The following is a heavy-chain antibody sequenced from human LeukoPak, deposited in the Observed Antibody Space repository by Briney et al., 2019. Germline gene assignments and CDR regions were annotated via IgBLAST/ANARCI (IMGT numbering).Heavy chain of an antibody. D-gene: IGHD4/OR15-4a*01. CDR1: GFTFSGYW. V-gene: IGHV3-15*01. CDR2: VRSKTDGGTT. J-gene: IGHJ4*02. Sequence: GGSLRLSCAASGFTFSGYWMSWVRQAPGKGLEWVGHVRSKTDGGTTDYAAPVKGRFTISRDDSKNTVFLQMNSLKTEDTAVYFCTTGGLWDPHDYWGQGTLVTVSS. CDR3: TTGGLWDPHDY.